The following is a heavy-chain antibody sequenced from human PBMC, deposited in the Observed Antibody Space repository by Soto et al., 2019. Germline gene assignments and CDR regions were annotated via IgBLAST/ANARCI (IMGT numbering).Heavy chain of an antibody. J-gene: IGHJ5*02. CDR1: GYTFTSYG. CDR3: ARVVSNYVWFDP. V-gene: IGHV1-18*01. D-gene: IGHD4-4*01. Sequence: ASVKVSCKASGYTFTSYGISWVRQAPGQGLERMGWISAYNGNTNYAQKLQGRVTMTTDTSTSTAYMELRSLRSDDTAVYYCARVVSNYVWFDPWGQGTLVTVSS. CDR2: ISAYNGNT.